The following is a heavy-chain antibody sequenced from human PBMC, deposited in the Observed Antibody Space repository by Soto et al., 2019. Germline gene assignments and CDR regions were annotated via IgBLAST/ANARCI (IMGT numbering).Heavy chain of an antibody. CDR1: GFTFSIYG. CDR2: FSSDGRTT. J-gene: IGHJ4*02. Sequence: GGSLRLSCVASGFTFSIYGMNWVRQAPGKGLEWVAYFSSDGRTTYYADSVNGRFTISRDNPKNSLFLQMNSLRDEDTAMYHCVRNVQFEFDFWGQGTLVTVSS. CDR3: VRNVQFEFDF. V-gene: IGHV3-48*02.